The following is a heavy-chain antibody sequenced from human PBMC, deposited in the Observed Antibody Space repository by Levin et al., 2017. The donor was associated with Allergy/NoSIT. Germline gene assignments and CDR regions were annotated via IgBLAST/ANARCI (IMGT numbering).Heavy chain of an antibody. D-gene: IGHD6-13*01. Sequence: ASVKVSCKASGYTFTSYAMNWVRQAPGQGLEWMGWINTNTGNPTYAQGFTGRFVFSLDTSVSTAYLQISSLKAEDTAVYYCARDLRSSSWGAGDSDAFDIWGQGTMVTVSS. CDR3: ARDLRSSSWGAGDSDAFDI. CDR2: INTNTGNP. J-gene: IGHJ3*02. V-gene: IGHV7-4-1*02. CDR1: GYTFTSYA.